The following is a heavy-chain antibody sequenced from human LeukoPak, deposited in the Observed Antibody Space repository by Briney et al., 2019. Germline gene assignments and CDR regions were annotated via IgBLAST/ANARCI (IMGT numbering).Heavy chain of an antibody. CDR1: GVTFSDYY. J-gene: IGHJ4*02. V-gene: IGHV3-11*01. CDR2: ITGSGATI. D-gene: IGHD2-15*01. CDR3: ATDRRPYSYFFDH. Sequence: PGGSLRLSCAASGVTFSDYYMSWIRQAPGMGLEWVVYITGSGATIYYADSVKGRFTISRDNAKKSLYLQMNSLRDEDTAVYYCATDRRPYSYFFDHWGQGTLVTVSS.